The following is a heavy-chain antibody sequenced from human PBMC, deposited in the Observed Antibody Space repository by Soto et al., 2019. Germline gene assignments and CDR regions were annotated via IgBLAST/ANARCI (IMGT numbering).Heavy chain of an antibody. CDR2: ISSGGSTI. V-gene: IGHV3-11*01. Sequence: GGSLRLSCAASGFTFSIYYMTWIRQAPGKGLEWVSYISSGGSTIYYADSVKGRFTISRDNAKNSLYLQMSSLTAEDTAVYYCARKSFGELLEPPDAWGLGTLVTVSS. CDR1: GFTFSIYY. J-gene: IGHJ5*02. CDR3: ARKSFGELLEPPDA. D-gene: IGHD3-10*01.